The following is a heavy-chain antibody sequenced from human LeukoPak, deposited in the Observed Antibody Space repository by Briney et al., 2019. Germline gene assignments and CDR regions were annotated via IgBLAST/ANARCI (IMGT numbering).Heavy chain of an antibody. Sequence: GRSLRLSCAASGFTFSKYGMHWVRQAPGKGLEWVAVISYDGSIEYSADSVKGRFTISRDNAKNSLYLQMNSLRAEDTAVYYCARVGLLRYFDNWGQGTLVTVSS. CDR1: GFTFSKYG. CDR3: ARVGLLRYFDN. CDR2: ISYDGSIE. D-gene: IGHD3-9*01. J-gene: IGHJ5*02. V-gene: IGHV3-30*03.